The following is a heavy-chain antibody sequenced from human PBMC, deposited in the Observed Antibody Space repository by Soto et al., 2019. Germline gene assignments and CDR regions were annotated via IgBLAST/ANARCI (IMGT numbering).Heavy chain of an antibody. D-gene: IGHD3-10*01. J-gene: IGHJ5*02. CDR3: ARDVPLVWGPSRFDP. V-gene: IGHV1-18*01. CDR1: GYTFTSYG. CDR2: ISAYNGNT. Sequence: ASVKVSCKASGYTFTSYGISWVRQAPGQGLEWMGWISAYNGNTNYAQKLQGRVTMTTDTSTSTAYMELRSLRSDDTAVYYCARDVPLVWGPSRFDPWGQGTLVTVSS.